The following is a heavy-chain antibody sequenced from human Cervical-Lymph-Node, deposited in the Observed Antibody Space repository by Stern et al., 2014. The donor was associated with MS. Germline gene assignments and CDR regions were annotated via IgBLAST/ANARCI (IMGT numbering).Heavy chain of an antibody. Sequence: VQLAESGAEVKKPGASVKVSCKASGYTFTSYQMHWVRQAPGQGLEWMGKINPRGGGTSYAQKFQGRVTMTRDASTSTVYMELSSLRSEDTAVYYCARRGYTYGFDYWCQGTLVTVSS. CDR2: INPRGGGT. D-gene: IGHD5-18*01. CDR1: GYTFTSYQ. V-gene: IGHV1-46*03. J-gene: IGHJ4*02. CDR3: ARRGYTYGFDY.